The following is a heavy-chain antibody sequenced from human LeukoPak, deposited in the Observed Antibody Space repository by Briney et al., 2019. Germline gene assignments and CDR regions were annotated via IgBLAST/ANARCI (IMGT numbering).Heavy chain of an antibody. J-gene: IGHJ4*02. CDR3: ARALGLSSGSYYLPY. D-gene: IGHD1-26*01. Sequence: PSETLSLTCTVSGDSISSGYYWGWIRQPPGKGLEWIGIINHSGTTYYNPSLKSRVTISVDASKNQFSLNLSSVTAADTAVYYCARALGLSSGSYYLPYWGQGTLVTVSS. CDR2: INHSGTT. V-gene: IGHV4-38-2*02. CDR1: GDSISSGYY.